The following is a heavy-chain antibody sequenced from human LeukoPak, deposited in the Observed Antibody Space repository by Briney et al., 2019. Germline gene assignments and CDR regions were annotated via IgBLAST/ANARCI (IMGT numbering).Heavy chain of an antibody. V-gene: IGHV3-30*02. Sequence: GGSLRLSCAASGFTFSSYGMHWVRQAPGKGLEWVAFIRYDGSNKYYADSVKGRFTISRDNAKNSLYLQMNSLRGEDTAVYYCVRVKYYDFWSGNDAFDMWGQGTMVTVSS. J-gene: IGHJ3*02. CDR3: VRVKYYDFWSGNDAFDM. CDR2: IRYDGSNK. D-gene: IGHD3-3*01. CDR1: GFTFSSYG.